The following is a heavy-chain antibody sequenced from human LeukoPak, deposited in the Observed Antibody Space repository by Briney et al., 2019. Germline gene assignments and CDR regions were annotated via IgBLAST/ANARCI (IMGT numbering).Heavy chain of an antibody. CDR1: GFTFSRYS. CDR3: AREDGPSGHWYYDL. CDR2: ISGDGSVA. D-gene: IGHD4-17*01. V-gene: IGHV3-64*02. J-gene: IGHJ2*01. Sequence: GGSLRLSCAASGFTFSRYSIHWVRQAPGKGLEYVSVISGDGSVAYYSDSVRGRFTISRENSKNTVYLQMGRLRTEDMAVYYCAREDGPSGHWYYDLWGRGTLVTVSS.